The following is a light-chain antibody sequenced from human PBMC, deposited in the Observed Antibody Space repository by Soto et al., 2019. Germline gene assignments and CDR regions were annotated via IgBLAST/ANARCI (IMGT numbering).Light chain of an antibody. CDR3: QQYNSYWT. V-gene: IGKV1-5*01. Sequence: DIQMTQYPSTLSASVGERVTISCRASQSVNNWLAWYQRNPGKAPKLLIHDASTLESGIPSRFSGSGSGTEFTLTISSLQPDDFATYYCQQYNSYWTFGQGTKVEIK. J-gene: IGKJ1*01. CDR1: QSVNNW. CDR2: DAS.